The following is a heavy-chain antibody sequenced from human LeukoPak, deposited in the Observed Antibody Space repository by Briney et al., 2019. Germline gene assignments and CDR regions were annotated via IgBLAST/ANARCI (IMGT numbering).Heavy chain of an antibody. J-gene: IGHJ4*02. CDR3: ARGQRGYSYVKGYYFDY. V-gene: IGHV4-59*08. CDR2: IYYSGST. D-gene: IGHD5-18*01. Sequence: SETLSLTCTVSGGSISSYYWSGIRQPPGKGLEWIGYIYYSGSTNYNPSLKSRVTISVDTSKNQFSLKLSSVTAADTAVYYCARGQRGYSYVKGYYFDYWGQGTLVTVSS. CDR1: GGSISSYY.